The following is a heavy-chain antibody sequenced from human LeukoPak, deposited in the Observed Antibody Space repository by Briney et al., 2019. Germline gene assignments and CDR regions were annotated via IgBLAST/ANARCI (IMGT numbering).Heavy chain of an antibody. CDR1: GFTLSSYA. V-gene: IGHV3-23*01. CDR2: ISGSGSST. Sequence: GGSLRLSCAASGFTLSSYAMSWVRQAPGKGLEWVSTISGSGSSTYYADSVKGRFTISRDTSKNTLYLQMNNLRAEDTAVYYCAKGPHSSSWSYYFDYWGQGTLDTVSS. D-gene: IGHD6-13*01. J-gene: IGHJ4*02. CDR3: AKGPHSSSWSYYFDY.